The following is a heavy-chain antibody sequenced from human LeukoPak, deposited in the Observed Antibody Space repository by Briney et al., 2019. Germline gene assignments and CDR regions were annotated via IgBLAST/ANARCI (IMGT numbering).Heavy chain of an antibody. CDR1: GGSISSIIYY. Sequence: SETLSLTCTVSGGSISSIIYYWGWIRQPPGNGLEWIGSIYYSGSTYYSPPLKSRVTLSVDTSKSQRPLHPGSATDAHTAVYYCARHLRSFDYWGQPTLATV. V-gene: IGHV4-39*01. CDR2: IYYSGST. J-gene: IGHJ4*02. CDR3: ARHLRSFDY.